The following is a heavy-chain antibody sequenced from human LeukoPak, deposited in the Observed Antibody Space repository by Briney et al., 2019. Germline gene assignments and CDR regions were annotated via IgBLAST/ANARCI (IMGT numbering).Heavy chain of an antibody. V-gene: IGHV3-30*02. CDR2: IRYDGSNK. Sequence: SGGSLRLSCAASGFTFSSYSMNWVRQAPGKGLEWVAFIRYDGSNKYYADSVKGRFTISRDNSKNTLYLQMNSLRAEDTAVYYCAKDLSDYDARAFDIWGQGTMVTVSS. J-gene: IGHJ3*02. CDR3: AKDLSDYDARAFDI. CDR1: GFTFSSYS. D-gene: IGHD4-17*01.